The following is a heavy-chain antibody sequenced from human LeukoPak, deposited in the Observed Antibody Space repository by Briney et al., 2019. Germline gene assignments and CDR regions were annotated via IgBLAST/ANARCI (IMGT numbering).Heavy chain of an antibody. CDR2: TNSGGTST. CDR3: AKQSYARSLGE. J-gene: IGHJ4*02. Sequence: SGGSLRLSCATSGFPFSDFSMSWVRQAPGKGLEWISTTNSGGTSTYYAESVKGRFTISRDYSKNTLYPQMSSLRVEDTAVYYCAKQSYARSLGEGGPGTLVSVSS. CDR1: GFPFSDFS. V-gene: IGHV3-23*01. D-gene: IGHD2-8*01.